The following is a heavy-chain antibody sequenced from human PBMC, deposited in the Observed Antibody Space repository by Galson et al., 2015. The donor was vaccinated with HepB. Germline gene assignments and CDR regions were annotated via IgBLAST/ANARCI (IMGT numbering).Heavy chain of an antibody. CDR3: ARGDVREAMVRGVSYFGY. J-gene: IGHJ4*02. CDR1: GYTFTSYA. D-gene: IGHD3-10*01. Sequence: SVKVSCKASGYTFTSYAMHWVRQAPGQRLEWMGWINAGNGNTKCSQKFQGRVTITRDTSASTAYMKLSSLRSEDTAVYYCARGDVREAMVRGVSYFGYWGQGTLVTVSS. CDR2: INAGNGNT. V-gene: IGHV1-3*01.